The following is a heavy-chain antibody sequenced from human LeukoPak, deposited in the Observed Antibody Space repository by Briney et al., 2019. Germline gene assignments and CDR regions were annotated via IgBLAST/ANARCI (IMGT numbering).Heavy chain of an antibody. CDR2: INHSGSN. J-gene: IGHJ6*04. CDR1: GGSFSGYY. D-gene: IGHD3-9*01. V-gene: IGHV4-34*01. Sequence: SQTLSLTCAVYGGSFSGYYWSWIPQPPGKGLDGMGEINHSGSNNSNPPLKSRAPKQVKTPKDQFSLKLSSVTAADTAVYYCARAAIGGKDYDISTGTRSNYYYYGMDVWGKGTAVTVSS. CDR3: ARAAIGGKDYDISTGTRSNYYYYGMDV.